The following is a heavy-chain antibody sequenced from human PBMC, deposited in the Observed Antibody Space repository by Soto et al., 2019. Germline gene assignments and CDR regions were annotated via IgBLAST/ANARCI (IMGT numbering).Heavy chain of an antibody. CDR3: ARGPPPSIVVVTAPYFDY. CDR2: ISAYNGNT. CDR1: GYTFPSAG. J-gene: IGHJ4*02. Sequence: CKASGYTFPSAGISWLGQAQGQGLEWMGWISAYNGNTNYAQKLQGRVTMTTDTSTSTAYMELRSLRSDDTAVYYCARGPPPSIVVVTAPYFDYWGQGTLVTVS. D-gene: IGHD2-21*02. V-gene: IGHV1-18*01.